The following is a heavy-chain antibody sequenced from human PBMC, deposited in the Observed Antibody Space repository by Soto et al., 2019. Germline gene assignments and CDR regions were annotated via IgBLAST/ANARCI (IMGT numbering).Heavy chain of an antibody. CDR3: ATVGENSEQWLRMRYFDL. V-gene: IGHV1-24*01. Sequence: QVQLVQSGAEVKKPGASVKVSCKVSGYTLTELSMHWVRQAPGKGREWMGGFDPEDGETIYAQKLQGRVTMTEETSTDTAYMELSSLRSEDTAVYYCATVGENSEQWLRMRYFDLWGRGTLVTVSS. CDR1: GYTLTELS. J-gene: IGHJ2*01. CDR2: FDPEDGET. D-gene: IGHD6-19*01.